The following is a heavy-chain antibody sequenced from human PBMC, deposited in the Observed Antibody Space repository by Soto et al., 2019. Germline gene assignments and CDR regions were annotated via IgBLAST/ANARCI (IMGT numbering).Heavy chain of an antibody. D-gene: IGHD3-3*02. J-gene: IGHJ5*02. CDR1: GGSISSSSYY. Sequence: PSETLSLTCTVSGGSISSSSYYWGWIRQPPGKGLEWIGSIYYSGSTYYNPSLKSRVTISVDTSKNQFSLKLSSVTAAEKAVYYCASPKIAFYNWFDPWGQGTLVTVSS. CDR3: ASPKIAFYNWFDP. CDR2: IYYSGST. V-gene: IGHV4-39*01.